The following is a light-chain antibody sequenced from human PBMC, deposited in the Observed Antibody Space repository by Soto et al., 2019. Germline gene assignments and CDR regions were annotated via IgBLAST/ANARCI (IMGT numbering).Light chain of an antibody. V-gene: IGLV1-36*01. CDR2: YDD. CDR1: SSNIGNNA. J-gene: IGLJ2*01. CDR3: AAWDDSLNGVL. Sequence: QSVLTQPPSVSEAPRQRVTISCSGSSSNIGNNAVNWYQQLPGKAPKLLIYYDDLLPSGVSDRFSGSKSGTSASLAISGLQSEDEADYYCAAWDDSLNGVLFGGGTKGTVL.